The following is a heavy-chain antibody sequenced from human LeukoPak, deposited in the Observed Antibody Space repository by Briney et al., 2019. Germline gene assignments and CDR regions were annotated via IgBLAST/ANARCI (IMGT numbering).Heavy chain of an antibody. CDR3: ARVGGYSYGFRVFDY. CDR1: GGSISSYY. Sequence: SETLSLTCTVSGGSISSYYWSWTRQPPGKGLEWIGYIYYSGSTNYNPSLKSRVTISVDTSKNQFSLKLSSVTAADTAVYYCARVGGYSYGFRVFDYWGQGTLVTVSS. J-gene: IGHJ4*02. V-gene: IGHV4-59*01. D-gene: IGHD5-18*01. CDR2: IYYSGST.